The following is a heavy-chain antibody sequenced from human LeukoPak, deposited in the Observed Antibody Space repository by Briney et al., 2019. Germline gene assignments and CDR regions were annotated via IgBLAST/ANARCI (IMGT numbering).Heavy chain of an antibody. D-gene: IGHD5-18*01. CDR2: IKPDGSEK. CDR3: ARHLSGVTGYTYARGIDY. V-gene: IGHV3-7*01. Sequence: GGSLRLSCAASGFTFSSYWMSWVRQAPGKGLEWVANIKPDGSEKYYVDSVKGRFTISRDNAKKSMYLQMNSLRAEDTAVYYCARHLSGVTGYTYARGIDYWGQGTLVTVSS. CDR1: GFTFSSYW. J-gene: IGHJ4*02.